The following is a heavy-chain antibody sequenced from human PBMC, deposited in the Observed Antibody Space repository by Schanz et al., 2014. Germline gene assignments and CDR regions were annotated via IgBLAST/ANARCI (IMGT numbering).Heavy chain of an antibody. D-gene: IGHD2-8*02. Sequence: QGQLVQSGDEVKKPGASVKVSCKTSGYTFSDYGITWVRQAPGQGLEWVGWISPYTGNTHYFDKMEGRVTMTTDTSTSTAYMELRSLRSDDTAMYYCATMWGYCTATACQILEVLDVSGQGTMVTVSS. J-gene: IGHJ3*01. CDR1: GYTFSDYG. CDR3: ATMWGYCTATACQILEVLDV. V-gene: IGHV1-18*01. CDR2: ISPYTGNT.